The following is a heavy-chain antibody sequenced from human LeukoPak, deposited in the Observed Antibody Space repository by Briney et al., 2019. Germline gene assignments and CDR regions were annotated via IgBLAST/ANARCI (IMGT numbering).Heavy chain of an antibody. CDR2: ISSSGST. J-gene: IGHJ3*02. D-gene: IGHD3-22*01. Sequence: SETLSLTCTVSGYSISSGYYWSWIRQPAGKGLEWIGRISSSGSTNYNPSLKSRVTISVDTSKNQSSLKLSSVTAADTAVYFCARGPYSYDSSGAFDIWGQGTMVTVSS. CDR3: ARGPYSYDSSGAFDI. CDR1: GYSISSGYY. V-gene: IGHV4-38-2*02.